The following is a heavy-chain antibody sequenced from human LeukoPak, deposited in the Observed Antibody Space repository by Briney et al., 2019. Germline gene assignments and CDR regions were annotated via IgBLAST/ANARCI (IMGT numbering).Heavy chain of an antibody. CDR3: ARVCRDYYDSSGYHSLDY. V-gene: IGHV1-2*02. CDR2: INPNSGGT. J-gene: IGHJ4*02. Sequence: ASVKVSCKASGYTFTGYYMHWVRQAPGQGLEWMGWINPNSGGTNYAQKFQGRVTMTRDTSISTAYMELSRLRSDDTAVYYCARVCRDYYDSSGYHSLDYWGQGTLVTVSS. CDR1: GYTFTGYY. D-gene: IGHD3-22*01.